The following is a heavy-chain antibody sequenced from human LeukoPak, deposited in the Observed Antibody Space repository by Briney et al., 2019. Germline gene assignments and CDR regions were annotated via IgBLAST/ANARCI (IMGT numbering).Heavy chain of an antibody. J-gene: IGHJ5*02. V-gene: IGHV4-4*07. Sequence: SETLSLTCTVSGGSISSYYWSWIRQPDGKGLEWIGRMHTSGATDYNPSLKSRVTMSLDTSKNQFSLKLSSVTAADTAVYYCARDRANNWSQDWFDPWGQGTLVTVSS. CDR1: GGSISSYY. CDR3: ARDRANNWSQDWFDP. D-gene: IGHD1-1*01. CDR2: MHTSGAT.